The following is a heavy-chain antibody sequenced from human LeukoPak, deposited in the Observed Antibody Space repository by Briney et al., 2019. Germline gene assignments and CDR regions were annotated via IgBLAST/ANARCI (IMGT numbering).Heavy chain of an antibody. CDR2: INPNSGGA. CDR3: ARWVAGLDY. CDR1: GYTFTGYY. V-gene: IGHV1-2*02. J-gene: IGHJ4*02. D-gene: IGHD6-19*01. Sequence: GASVTVSCKASGYTFTGYYMHWVRQAPGQGLEWMGWINPNSGGANYARKFQGRVTMTRDTSISTAYMELSRLRSDDTAVYYCARWVAGLDYWGQGTLVTVSS.